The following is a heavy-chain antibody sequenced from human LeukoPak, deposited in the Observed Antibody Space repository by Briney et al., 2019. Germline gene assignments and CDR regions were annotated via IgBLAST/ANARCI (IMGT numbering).Heavy chain of an antibody. J-gene: IGHJ4*02. CDR2: ISSSSSTI. Sequence: GGSLRLSCAASGFTFSSYSMNWVRQAPGKGLEWVSYISSSSSTIYYADSVKGRFTISRDNAKNSLYLQVNSLRAEDTAVYYCARFGGWYPAPQDYWGQGTLATVSS. CDR1: GFTFSSYS. CDR3: ARFGGWYPAPQDY. D-gene: IGHD6-19*01. V-gene: IGHV3-48*01.